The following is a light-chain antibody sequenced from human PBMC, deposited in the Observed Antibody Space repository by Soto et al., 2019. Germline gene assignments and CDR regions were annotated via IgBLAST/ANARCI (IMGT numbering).Light chain of an antibody. V-gene: IGKV3-15*01. Sequence: EIVMTQSPATLSVSPGERATLSCRASQSVSSNLAWYQQKPGQAPRLLIYGASTRATGIPARFSGSGSGTEFALTISSLQSEDFAFYCCQQYNSWPPFTFGGGTKVEIK. CDR2: GAS. J-gene: IGKJ4*01. CDR1: QSVSSN. CDR3: QQYNSWPPFT.